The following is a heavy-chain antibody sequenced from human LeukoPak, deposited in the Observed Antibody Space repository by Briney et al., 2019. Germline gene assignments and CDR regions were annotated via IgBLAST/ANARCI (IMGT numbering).Heavy chain of an antibody. CDR1: GFTFSSYW. J-gene: IGHJ3*02. CDR3: ARGLNIVVVTAIKIAFDI. V-gene: IGHV3-7*01. Sequence: GGSLRLSCAASGFTFSSYWMSWVRQAPGKGLEWVANIKQDGSEKYYVDSVKGRSTISRDNAKNSLYLQMNSLRAEDTAVYYCARGLNIVVVTAIKIAFDIWGQGTMVTVSS. CDR2: IKQDGSEK. D-gene: IGHD2-21*02.